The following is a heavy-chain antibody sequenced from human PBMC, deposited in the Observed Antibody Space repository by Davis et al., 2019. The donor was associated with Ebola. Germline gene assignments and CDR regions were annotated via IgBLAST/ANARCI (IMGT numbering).Heavy chain of an antibody. CDR2: ISGTDGSA. D-gene: IGHD2-2*01. CDR1: GFTLSSSA. V-gene: IGHV3-23*01. CDR3: AREGVQLLYVDY. Sequence: PGGSLRLSCAASGFTLSSSAMSWVRQPPGKGLEWVSGISGTDGSANYADSVKGRFTISRDNSKNTLYLQMNSLRADDTAVYYCAREGVQLLYVDYWGQGTQVTVSS. J-gene: IGHJ4*02.